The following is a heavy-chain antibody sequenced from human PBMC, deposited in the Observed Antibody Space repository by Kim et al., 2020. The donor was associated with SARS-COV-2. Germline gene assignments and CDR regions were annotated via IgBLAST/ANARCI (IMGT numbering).Heavy chain of an antibody. V-gene: IGHV3-48*03. CDR2: ISSSGSTI. Sequence: GGSLRLSCAASGFTFSSYEMNWVRQAPGKGLEWVSYISSSGSTIYYADSVKGRFTISRDNAKNSLYLQMNSLRAEDTAVYYCARDYGGSYLYYYYGMDVWGQGTTVTVSS. J-gene: IGHJ6*02. D-gene: IGHD1-26*01. CDR1: GFTFSSYE. CDR3: ARDYGGSYLYYYYGMDV.